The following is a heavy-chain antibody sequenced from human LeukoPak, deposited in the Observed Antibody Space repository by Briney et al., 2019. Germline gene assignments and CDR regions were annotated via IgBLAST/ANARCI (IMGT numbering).Heavy chain of an antibody. D-gene: IGHD3-9*01. Sequence: GESLKISCKGSGYSFTSYWIGWVRQMPGKGLEWMGIIYPGDSDTRYSPSFQGQVTISADKSISTAYLQWSSLKASDTAMYYCASLPGYDILTGHLLYYFDYWGQGTLVTVSS. CDR3: ASLPGYDILTGHLLYYFDY. CDR2: IYPGDSDT. J-gene: IGHJ4*02. V-gene: IGHV5-51*01. CDR1: GYSFTSYW.